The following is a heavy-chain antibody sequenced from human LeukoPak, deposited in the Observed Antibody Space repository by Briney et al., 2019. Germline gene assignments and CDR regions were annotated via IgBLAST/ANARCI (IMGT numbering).Heavy chain of an antibody. J-gene: IGHJ4*02. CDR3: ARAVISFGGVVAKGFDC. Sequence: SETLSLTCTVSGGSFSTYYWTWIRQPPGKGLEWIGYIYYGGSTDYNPSLKSRVTMSLDTSKNQFSLNLSSVTAADTAVYYCARAVISFGGVVAKGFDCWGQGSLVTVSS. CDR2: IYYGGST. CDR1: GGSFSTYY. D-gene: IGHD3-16*02. V-gene: IGHV4-59*01.